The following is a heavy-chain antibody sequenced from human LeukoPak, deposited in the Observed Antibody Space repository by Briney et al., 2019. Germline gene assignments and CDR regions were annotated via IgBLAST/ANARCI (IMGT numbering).Heavy chain of an antibody. Sequence: PSETLSLTCAVYGGSFSGYYWSWIRQPPGKGLEWIGEINHSGSTNYNPSLKSRVTISVDTSKNQFSLKLSSVTAADTAVYYCARGLRVRGVIIEMFDPWGQGTLVTVSS. V-gene: IGHV4-34*01. CDR2: INHSGST. D-gene: IGHD3-10*01. CDR3: ARGLRVRGVIIEMFDP. J-gene: IGHJ5*02. CDR1: GGSFSGYY.